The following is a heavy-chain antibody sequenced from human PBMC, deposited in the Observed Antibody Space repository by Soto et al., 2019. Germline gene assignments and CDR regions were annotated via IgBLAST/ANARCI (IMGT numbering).Heavy chain of an antibody. V-gene: IGHV3-23*01. J-gene: IGHJ4*02. CDR1: GFTFSSYA. CDR3: AKSDRVVAAKYYFDY. Sequence: GSLRLSCAASGFTFSSYAMSWVRQAPGKGLEWVSAISGSGGSTYYTDSVKGRFTISRDNSKNTLYLQMNSLRAEDTAVYYCAKSDRVVAAKYYFDYWGQGTLVTVSS. CDR2: ISGSGGST. D-gene: IGHD2-15*01.